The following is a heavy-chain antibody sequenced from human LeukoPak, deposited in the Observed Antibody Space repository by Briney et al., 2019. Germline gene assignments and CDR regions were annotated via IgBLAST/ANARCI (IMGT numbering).Heavy chain of an antibody. CDR3: ARAMWGFDY. Sequence: GGSLRLSCASSGFALSDYEMNWVRQAPGKGLEWASYISSSGSIIYYADSVKGRFTISRDNAKRSLFLQMNSLRVEDTAVYDCARAMWGFDYWGQGTLVTVSS. CDR2: ISSSGSII. D-gene: IGHD7-27*01. CDR1: GFALSDYE. J-gene: IGHJ4*02. V-gene: IGHV3-48*03.